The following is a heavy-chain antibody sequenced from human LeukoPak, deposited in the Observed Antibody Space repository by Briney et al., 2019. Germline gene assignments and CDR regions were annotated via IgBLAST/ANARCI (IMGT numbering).Heavy chain of an antibody. D-gene: IGHD2-21*01. Sequence: PGGSLRLSCAASGLSFSSHWMSWVRQAPGKGLKWVANINQDGSVINYVGSVKGRFTISRDNAENSLYLQMNSLRGDDTALYYCAKDAYSRGDYWGQGTLVTVSS. CDR2: INQDGSVI. CDR3: AKDAYSRGDY. CDR1: GLSFSSHW. V-gene: IGHV3-7*01. J-gene: IGHJ4*02.